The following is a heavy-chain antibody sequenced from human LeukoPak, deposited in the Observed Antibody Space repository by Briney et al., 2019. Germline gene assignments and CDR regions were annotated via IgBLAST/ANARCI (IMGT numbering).Heavy chain of an antibody. CDR3: ARDGSGPTFFDY. CDR1: GFTFSSYA. J-gene: IGHJ4*02. CDR2: ISGSGGST. Sequence: GGSLRLSCAASGFTFSSYAMSWVRQAPGKGLEWVSAISGSGGSTYYADSVKGRFTISRDNSKNTLYLQMNSLRAEDTAVYYCARDGSGPTFFDYWGQGTLVTVSS. D-gene: IGHD2-15*01. V-gene: IGHV3-23*01.